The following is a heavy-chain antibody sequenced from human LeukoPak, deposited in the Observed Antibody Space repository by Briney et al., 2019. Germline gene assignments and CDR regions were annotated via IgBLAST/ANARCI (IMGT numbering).Heavy chain of an antibody. CDR3: ARDDWIPGYCSSSSNCLDAFDI. CDR1: GDSVSDDY. J-gene: IGHJ3*02. D-gene: IGHD2-2*03. CDR2: IYYTGDTST. Sequence: PSETLSLTCTVSGDSVSDDYWSWIRQPPGEGLEWMGWIYYTGDTSTNYSPSLKSRVTLSVDTSKNQFSLRLNSVTAADTAVYYCARDDWIPGYCSSSSNCLDAFDIWGPGTMVTVSS. V-gene: IGHV4-59*02.